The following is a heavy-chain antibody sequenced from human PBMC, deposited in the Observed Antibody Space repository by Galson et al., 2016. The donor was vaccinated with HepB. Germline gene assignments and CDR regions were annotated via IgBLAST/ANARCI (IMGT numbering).Heavy chain of an antibody. CDR1: RFTFINSW. CDR3: ARVVLVSESYYRLYDY. D-gene: IGHD3-10*01. CDR2: ITSSSSLI. Sequence: SLRLSCADSRFTFINSWMSWVRQAPGKGLEWISYITSSSSLIFYADSVKGRFTISRDNARKSLYLQMNILRDEDTAVYYCARVVLVSESYYRLYDYWGQGTLVTVSS. J-gene: IGHJ4*02. V-gene: IGHV3-48*02.